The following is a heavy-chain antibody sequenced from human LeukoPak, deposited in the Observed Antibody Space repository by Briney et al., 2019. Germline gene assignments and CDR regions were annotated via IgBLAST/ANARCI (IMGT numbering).Heavy chain of an antibody. CDR2: IHHSGST. CDR1: GGSFSGYY. D-gene: IGHD3-10*01. Sequence: SETLSLTCAVYGGSFSGYYWSWIRQPPGKGLEGIGEIHHSGSTNYNTSLKSRVTISVDTSKNQFSLKLSSVTAADTAEYYCARHGNVLLWFGKLRWSFDYWGQGTLVTVSS. CDR3: ARHGNVLLWFGKLRWSFDY. V-gene: IGHV4-34*01. J-gene: IGHJ4*02.